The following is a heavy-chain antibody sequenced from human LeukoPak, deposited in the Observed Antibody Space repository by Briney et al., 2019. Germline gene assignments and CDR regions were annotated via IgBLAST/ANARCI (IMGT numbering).Heavy chain of an antibody. CDR1: GYTFTGYY. J-gene: IGHJ4*02. CDR3: ARTDYYYDSSSY. D-gene: IGHD3-22*01. V-gene: IGHV1-8*02. Sequence: ASVKVSCKASGYTFTGYYMHWVRQAPGQGLEWMGWMNPNSGNTGYAQKFQGRVTMTRNTSISTAYMELSSLRSEDTAVYYCARTDYYYDSSSYWGQGTLVTVSS. CDR2: MNPNSGNT.